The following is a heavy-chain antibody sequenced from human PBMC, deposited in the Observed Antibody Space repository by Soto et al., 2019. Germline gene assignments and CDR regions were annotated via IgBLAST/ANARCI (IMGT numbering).Heavy chain of an antibody. Sequence: GGSLRLSCAVSGFIVSSHYMSWVRQAPGKGLEWVSVIYSGGSTYYADSVKGRFTISRDNSKNTLYLQMNSLRAEDTAVYYCARQFSVYGDYGRYFDFWGQGTLVTVSS. CDR2: IYSGGST. V-gene: IGHV3-66*04. CDR3: ARQFSVYGDYGRYFDF. J-gene: IGHJ4*02. D-gene: IGHD4-17*01. CDR1: GFIVSSHY.